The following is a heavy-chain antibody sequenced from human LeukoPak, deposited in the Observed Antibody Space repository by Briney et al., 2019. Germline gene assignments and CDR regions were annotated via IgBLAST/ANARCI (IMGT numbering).Heavy chain of an antibody. D-gene: IGHD3-22*01. J-gene: IGHJ6*02. V-gene: IGHV1-69*04. CDR1: GVTFSSYA. CDR3: ARVPINYDSSGYFQVGMDV. CDR2: IIPIFGIA. Sequence: SVQVSSKASGVTFSSYAISWVRQAPGQGLEWMGRIIPIFGIANYAPKFQGRVTITADKSTSTAYMELSSLRSEDTAVYYCARVPINYDSSGYFQVGMDVWGQGTTVTVSS.